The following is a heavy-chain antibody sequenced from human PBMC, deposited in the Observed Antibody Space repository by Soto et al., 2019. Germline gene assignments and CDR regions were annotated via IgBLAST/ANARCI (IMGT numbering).Heavy chain of an antibody. CDR3: ARDRGRQWLVNDAFDI. J-gene: IGHJ3*02. D-gene: IGHD6-19*01. CDR2: IYYSGST. Sequence: QVQLQESGPGLVKPSETLSLTCTVSGGSISSYYWSWIRQPPGKGLEWIGYIYYSGSTNYNPSLTRRVTISVDTSKNQFSRKLSSVTAADTAVYYCARDRGRQWLVNDAFDIWGQGTMVTVSS. CDR1: GGSISSYY. V-gene: IGHV4-59*01.